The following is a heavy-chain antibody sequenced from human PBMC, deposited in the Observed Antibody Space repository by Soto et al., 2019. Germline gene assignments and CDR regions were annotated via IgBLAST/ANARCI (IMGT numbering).Heavy chain of an antibody. CDR2: IIPIFGTA. D-gene: IGHD3-3*01. V-gene: IGHV1-69*13. Sequence: SVKVSCKASGGTFSSYAISWVRQAPGQGLEWMGGIIPIFGTANYAQKFQGRVTITADESTSTAYMELSSLRSEDTAVYYCASRLRFLEWSHRGYYGMDVWGQGATVTVSS. CDR3: ASRLRFLEWSHRGYYGMDV. J-gene: IGHJ6*02. CDR1: GGTFSSYA.